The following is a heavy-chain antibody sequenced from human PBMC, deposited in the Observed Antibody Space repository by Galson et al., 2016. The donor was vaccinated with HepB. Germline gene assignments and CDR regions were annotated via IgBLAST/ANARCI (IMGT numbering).Heavy chain of an antibody. Sequence: SLRLSCAASGFTFSGYGMHWVRQAPGKGLEWLAADSMDGRRKFYADSVKGRFTISRDNSNNMLLLQMSSLRTDDTAIYYCARRHEYCPPVGCSVDYWGQGTLVSVSS. CDR2: DSMDGRRK. CDR3: ARRHEYCPPVGCSVDY. D-gene: IGHD2/OR15-2a*01. CDR1: GFTFSGYG. V-gene: IGHV3-30*03. J-gene: IGHJ4*02.